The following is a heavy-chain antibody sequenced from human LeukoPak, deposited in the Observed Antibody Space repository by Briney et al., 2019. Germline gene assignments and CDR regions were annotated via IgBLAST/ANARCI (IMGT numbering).Heavy chain of an antibody. CDR3: AKDGEWTFDI. CDR2: IGRDGSTK. CDR1: GFTFTISG. V-gene: IGHV3-30*02. J-gene: IGHJ3*02. D-gene: IGHD3-3*01. Sequence: GGSLRLSCAASGFTFTISGMRWVRHAPGEGLEWVAFIGRDGSTKYYADSVKGRFTISGDSSYHTAFLQMNSLRADDTAIYYCAKDGEWTFDIWGQGTMVTVYS.